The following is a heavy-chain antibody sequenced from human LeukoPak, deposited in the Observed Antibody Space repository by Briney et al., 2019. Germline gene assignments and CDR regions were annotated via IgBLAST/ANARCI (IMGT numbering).Heavy chain of an antibody. V-gene: IGHV3-48*03. D-gene: IGHD1-26*01. CDR2: ISSSDTR. Sequence: PGGSLRLSCAASGFTFSNYEMNWVRQAPGKGLEWVSSISSSDTRIYADAVKGRFTISRDNPKNSLFLQMNSLRPEDTAVYNCARDSTAPRSYCDYWGQGTLVTVSS. CDR3: ARDSTAPRSYCDY. CDR1: GFTFSNYE. J-gene: IGHJ4*02.